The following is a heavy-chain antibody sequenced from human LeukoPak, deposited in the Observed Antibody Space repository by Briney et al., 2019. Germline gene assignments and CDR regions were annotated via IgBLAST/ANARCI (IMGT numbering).Heavy chain of an antibody. J-gene: IGHJ3*02. CDR3: ARDAEYQLLYDAFDM. CDR2: ISSSGSTI. D-gene: IGHD2-2*01. Sequence: GGSLRLSCAASGFTFSSSEMNWVRQAPGKGLEWVSYISSSGSTIYYADSVKGRFTISRDNPKNLLYLQMNSLRAEDTAVYYCARDAEYQLLYDAFDMWGQGTMVTVSS. V-gene: IGHV3-48*03. CDR1: GFTFSSSE.